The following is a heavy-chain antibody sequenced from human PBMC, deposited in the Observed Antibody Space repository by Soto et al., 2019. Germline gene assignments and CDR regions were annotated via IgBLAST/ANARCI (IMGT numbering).Heavy chain of an antibody. J-gene: IGHJ3*02. CDR1: GFTFSSYG. Sequence: PGGSLRLSCAASGFTFSSYGMHWVRQAPGKGLEWVAVISYDGSNKYYADSVKGRFTISRDNSKNTLYLQMNSLRAEDTAVYYCAKDNGDPEDAFDIWGQGTMVTVSS. D-gene: IGHD2-8*01. V-gene: IGHV3-30*18. CDR3: AKDNGDPEDAFDI. CDR2: ISYDGSNK.